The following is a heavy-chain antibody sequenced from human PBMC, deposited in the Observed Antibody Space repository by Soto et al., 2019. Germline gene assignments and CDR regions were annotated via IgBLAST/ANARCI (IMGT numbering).Heavy chain of an antibody. V-gene: IGHV4-34*01. J-gene: IGHJ6*02. CDR2: IDHSGST. D-gene: IGHD3-16*02. CDR3: ARTDRAIVYGMDV. Sequence: KPSETLSLTCAVYGGSFSAYYWSWIRQPPGKGLEWIGEIDHSGSTNYNPSLESRVTISVDTSKNQFSLKVSSVTAADTAVYHCARTDRAIVYGMDVWCQGPRVTVSS. CDR1: GGSFSAYY.